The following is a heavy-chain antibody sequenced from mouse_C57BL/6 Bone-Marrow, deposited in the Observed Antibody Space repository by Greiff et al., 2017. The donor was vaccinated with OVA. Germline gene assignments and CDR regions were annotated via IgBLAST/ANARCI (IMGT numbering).Heavy chain of an antibody. CDR3: TTDYGSRFAY. CDR1: GFNIKDDY. J-gene: IGHJ3*01. V-gene: IGHV14-4*01. CDR2: IDPENGDT. D-gene: IGHD1-1*01. Sequence: VQLQQSGAELVRPGASVKLSCTASGFNIKDDYMHWVKQRPGQGLEWIGWIDPENGDTEYASKFQGKATITADTSSNTAYLQLSSLTSEDTAVYYCTTDYGSRFAYWGQGTLVTVSA.